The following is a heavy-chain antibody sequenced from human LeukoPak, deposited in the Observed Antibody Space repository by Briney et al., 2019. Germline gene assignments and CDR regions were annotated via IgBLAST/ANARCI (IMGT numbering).Heavy chain of an antibody. V-gene: IGHV3-48*01. J-gene: IGHJ4*02. CDR1: GFTFSSYS. Sequence: GGSLRLSCAASGFTFSSYSMNWVRQAPGKGLEWVSYISSSSSTIYYADSVKGRFTISRDNAKNSLYLQMNSLRAGDTAVYYCARAEQLWLFDYWGQGTLVTVSS. D-gene: IGHD5-18*01. CDR3: ARAEQLWLFDY. CDR2: ISSSSSTI.